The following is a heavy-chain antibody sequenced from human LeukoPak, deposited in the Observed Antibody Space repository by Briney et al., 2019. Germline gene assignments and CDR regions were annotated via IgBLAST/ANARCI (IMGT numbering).Heavy chain of an antibody. CDR1: GGSFSGYY. CDR3: ARHIAVAGMEVYYFDY. V-gene: IGHV4-34*01. J-gene: IGHJ4*02. CDR2: INHSGST. Sequence: SETLSLTCAVYGGSFSGYYWSWIRQPPGKGLEWIGEINHSGSTNYNPSLKSRVTISIDTSKNQFSLKLSSVTATDTAVYYCARHIAVAGMEVYYFDYWGQGTLVTVSS. D-gene: IGHD6-19*01.